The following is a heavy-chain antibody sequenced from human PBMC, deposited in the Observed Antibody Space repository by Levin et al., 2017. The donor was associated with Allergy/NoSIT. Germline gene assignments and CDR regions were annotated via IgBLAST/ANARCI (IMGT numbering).Heavy chain of an antibody. V-gene: IGHV4-34*01. D-gene: IGHD3-22*01. J-gene: IGHJ1*01. Sequence: GSLRLSCAVYGGSFSGYYWSWIRQPPGKGLEWIGEINHNRSTNYNPSLKSRVTISVDTSKNQFSLKLSSVTAADTAVYYCARGPRYYVSSDHDYWAEDFPHWGQGTLVTVSS. CDR1: GGSFSGYY. CDR3: ARGPRYYVSSDHDYWAEDFPH. CDR2: INHNRST.